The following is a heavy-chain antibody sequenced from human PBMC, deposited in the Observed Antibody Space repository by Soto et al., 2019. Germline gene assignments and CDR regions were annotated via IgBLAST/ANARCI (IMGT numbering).Heavy chain of an antibody. CDR3: ARVTEYSSSWYVPFDY. V-gene: IGHV3-21*01. CDR1: GFTFSSYS. Sequence: GGSLRLSCAASGFTFSSYSMNWVRKAPGKGLEWVSSISSSSSYIYYADSVKGRFTISRDDAKSSLYLQMNSLRAEDTAVYYCARVTEYSSSWYVPFDYWGQGTLVTVSS. J-gene: IGHJ4*02. D-gene: IGHD6-13*01. CDR2: ISSSSSYI.